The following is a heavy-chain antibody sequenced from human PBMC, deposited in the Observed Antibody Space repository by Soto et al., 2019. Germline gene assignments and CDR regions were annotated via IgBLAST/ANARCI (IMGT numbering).Heavy chain of an antibody. CDR1: GFAFTSSA. CDR3: AAARSGYDKLSY. Sequence: ASVKVSWKAAGFAFTSSAVQWVRQARGQRLEWIGWIVVGSGNTNYAQKFQERVTITRDMSTSTAYMELSSLRSEDTAVYYCAAARSGYDKLSYWGQGTLVTVSS. CDR2: IVVGSGNT. V-gene: IGHV1-58*01. D-gene: IGHD5-12*01. J-gene: IGHJ4*02.